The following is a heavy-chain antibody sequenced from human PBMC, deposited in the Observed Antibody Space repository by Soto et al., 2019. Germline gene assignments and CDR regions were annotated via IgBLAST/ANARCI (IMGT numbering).Heavy chain of an antibody. D-gene: IGHD3-22*01. CDR1: GGSFSGYY. J-gene: IGHJ3*02. CDR3: ARGGYYDSSGYYYGELGAFDI. V-gene: IGHV3-11*05. CDR2: ISSSSSYT. Sequence: LSLTCAVYGGSFSGYYWSWIRQAPGKGLEWVSYISSSSSYTNYADSVKGRFTISRDNAKNSLYLQMNSLRAEDTAVYYCARGGYYDSSGYYYGELGAFDIWGQGTMVTVSS.